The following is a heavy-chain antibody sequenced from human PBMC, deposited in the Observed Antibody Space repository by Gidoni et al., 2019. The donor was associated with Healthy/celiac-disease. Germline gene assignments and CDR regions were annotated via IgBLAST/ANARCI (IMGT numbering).Heavy chain of an antibody. CDR1: GFTFSSYA. V-gene: IGHV3-23*01. Sequence: EVQLLESGGGLVQPGGSLRPSCAASGFTFSSYAMSWVRQAPGKGLECVSAISGSGGSTYYADSVKGRFTISRDNSKNTLYLQMNSLRAEDTAVYYCAKDGSYYDFWSGYYFDYWGQGTLVTVSS. J-gene: IGHJ4*02. CDR3: AKDGSYYDFWSGYYFDY. CDR2: ISGSGGST. D-gene: IGHD3-3*01.